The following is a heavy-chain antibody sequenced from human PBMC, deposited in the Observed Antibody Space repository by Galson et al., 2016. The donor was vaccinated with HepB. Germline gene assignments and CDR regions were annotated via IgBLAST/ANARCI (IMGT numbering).Heavy chain of an antibody. J-gene: IGHJ5*02. D-gene: IGHD2-2*03. V-gene: IGHV1-24*01. CDR2: FDPEDGKP. Sequence: SVKVSCKVSGDTLSDLSIQWVRQAPGKGLEWVGGFDPEDGKPIYAQKFQGRVTMTEDTSADTVYMDLSSLRSDDTAVYYCATATFIGFCSSTDCQTWFDPWGQGTLITVSS. CDR3: ATATFIGFCSSTDCQTWFDP. CDR1: GDTLSDLS.